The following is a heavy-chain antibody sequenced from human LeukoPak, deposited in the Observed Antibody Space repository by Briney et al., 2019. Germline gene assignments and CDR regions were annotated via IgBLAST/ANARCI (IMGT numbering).Heavy chain of an antibody. Sequence: GASVKVSCKTSGGTFISDIISWVRQAPGQGLEWMGEINPIFSTTNYAQKFQGRVTITSDKSTSTAYMELSSLRSEDTAMYYCARRYCTNGVCYHDRGAFDIWGQGTMVTVSS. CDR2: INPIFSTT. CDR1: GGTFISDI. CDR3: ARRYCTNGVCYHDRGAFDI. J-gene: IGHJ3*02. D-gene: IGHD2-8*01. V-gene: IGHV1-69*06.